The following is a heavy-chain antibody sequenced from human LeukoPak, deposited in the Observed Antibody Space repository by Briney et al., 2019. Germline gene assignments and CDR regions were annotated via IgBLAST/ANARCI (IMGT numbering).Heavy chain of an antibody. CDR2: INPSGGGT. CDR1: GYTFTSNY. Sequence: GASVKVSCKASGYTFTSNYIHWVRQAPGQGLEWMGIINPSGGGTSYAQKFQGRVTMTRDTSTSTVYMELSSLRSEDTAVYYCAREVATRNLDYWGQGTLVTVSS. J-gene: IGHJ4*02. D-gene: IGHD2-15*01. CDR3: AREVATRNLDY. V-gene: IGHV1-46*01.